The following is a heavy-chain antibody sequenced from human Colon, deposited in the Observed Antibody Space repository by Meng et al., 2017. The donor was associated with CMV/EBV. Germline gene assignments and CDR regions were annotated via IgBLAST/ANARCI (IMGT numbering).Heavy chain of an antibody. D-gene: IGHD3-22*01. V-gene: IGHV3-23*01. CDR3: AKSYSSGLVGRFDY. CDR2: ISGSGGST. J-gene: IGHJ4*02. CDR1: GFTFTSYA. Sequence: QLLESGGRLGQPGGSLRLSCAASGFTFTSYAMAWVRQAPGKGLEWVSAISGSGGSTYYADSVKGRFDISRDNSKNTLYLQMNSLRAEDTAVYYCAKSYSSGLVGRFDYWGQGTLVTVSS.